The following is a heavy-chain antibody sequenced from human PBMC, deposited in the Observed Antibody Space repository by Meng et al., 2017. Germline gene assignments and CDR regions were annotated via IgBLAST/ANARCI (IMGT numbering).Heavy chain of an antibody. V-gene: IGHV3-21*01. Sequence: GESLKISCAASGSTFSSYSMNWVRQAPGKGLEWVSSISSSSSYIYYADSVKGRFTISRDNAKNSLYLQMNSLRAEDTAVYYCARDPYCSSTSCHFDYWGQGTLVTVSS. CDR3: ARDPYCSSTSCHFDY. CDR2: ISSSSSYI. D-gene: IGHD2-2*01. J-gene: IGHJ4*02. CDR1: GSTFSSYS.